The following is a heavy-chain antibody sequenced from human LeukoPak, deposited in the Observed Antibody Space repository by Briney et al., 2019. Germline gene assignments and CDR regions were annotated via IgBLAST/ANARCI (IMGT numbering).Heavy chain of an antibody. CDR1: GGTISSYY. D-gene: IGHD6-19*01. CDR2: IHDSGSS. V-gene: IGHV4-59*08. CDR3: ARWYYSGWAFDY. Sequence: SETLSLTCTVSGGTISSYYWNWIRHRPGKGLEWIAYIHDSGSSKYNPSLKSRVTISVETSKNQFSLKLSSVTAADTAVYYCARWYYSGWAFDYWGQGTLVTGSS. J-gene: IGHJ4*02.